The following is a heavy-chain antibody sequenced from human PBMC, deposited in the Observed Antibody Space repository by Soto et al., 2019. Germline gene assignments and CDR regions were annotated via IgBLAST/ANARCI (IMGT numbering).Heavy chain of an antibody. CDR3: ARDLSGGSYSTPRDY. CDR2: INPNSGGT. V-gene: IGHV1-2*04. CDR1: GYTFTGYY. D-gene: IGHD1-26*01. Sequence: ASVKISCKASGYTFTGYYMHWVRQAPGQGLEWMGWINPNSGGTNYAQKFQGWVTMTRDTSISTAYMELSRLRSDDTAVYYCARDLSGGSYSTPRDYWGQGTLVTVSS. J-gene: IGHJ4*02.